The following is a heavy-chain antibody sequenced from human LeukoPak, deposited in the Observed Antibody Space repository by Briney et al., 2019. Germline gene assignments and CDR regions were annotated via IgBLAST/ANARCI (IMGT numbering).Heavy chain of an antibody. CDR1: GGSFSGYY. D-gene: IGHD3-10*01. CDR3: ARGYGVRGVYYYYGMDV. CDR2: INHSGST. V-gene: IGHV4-34*01. Sequence: SETLSLTCAVYGGSFSGYYWSWIRQPPGKGLEWIGEINHSGSTNYNPSLKSRVTISVDTSKNQFSLKLSSVTAADTAVYNCARGYGVRGVYYYYGMDVWGQGTTVTVSS. J-gene: IGHJ6*02.